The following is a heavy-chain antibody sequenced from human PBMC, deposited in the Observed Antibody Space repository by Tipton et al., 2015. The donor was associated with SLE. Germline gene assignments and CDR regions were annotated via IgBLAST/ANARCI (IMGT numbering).Heavy chain of an antibody. Sequence: TLSLTCVVSGYSISSGYYWGWIRQPPGKGLEWIGSISHTESEKTYYNPSFKSRVTMSIDTSNNHFSLKLISVTAADTAVYYCARHPRHITASRTWPKGGSQHWGQGTLVTVSS. D-gene: IGHD3-10*01. CDR1: GYSISSGYY. V-gene: IGHV4-38-2*01. CDR2: ISHTESEKT. CDR3: ARHPRHITASRTWPKGGSQH. J-gene: IGHJ1*01.